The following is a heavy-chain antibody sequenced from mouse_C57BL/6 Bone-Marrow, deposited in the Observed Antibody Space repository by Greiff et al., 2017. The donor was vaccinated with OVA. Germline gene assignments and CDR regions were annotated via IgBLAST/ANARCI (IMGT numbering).Heavy chain of an antibody. Sequence: QVQLQQPGAELVKPGASVKMSCKASGYTFTSYWITWVKQRPGQGLEWIGDIYPGSGSTNYNEKFKSKATLTVDTSSRTAYMQLSSLTSEDSAVYYCARSGPPTIAMDYRGQGTSVTVSS. V-gene: IGHV1-55*01. D-gene: IGHD1-1*02. J-gene: IGHJ4*01. CDR1: GYTFTSYW. CDR2: IYPGSGST. CDR3: ARSGPPTIAMDY.